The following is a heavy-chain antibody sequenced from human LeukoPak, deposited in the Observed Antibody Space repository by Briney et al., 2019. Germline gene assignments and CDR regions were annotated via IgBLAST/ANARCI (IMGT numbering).Heavy chain of an antibody. Sequence: ASVTVSCKASGYAFTSYGISWVRQAPGQGLEWMGWISAYNGNTNYAQKLQGRVTMTTDTSTSTAYMELRSLRSDDTVVYYCARVKGSYYDFWSGYYYFDYWGQGTLVTVSS. V-gene: IGHV1-18*01. D-gene: IGHD3-3*01. CDR1: GYAFTSYG. CDR2: ISAYNGNT. CDR3: ARVKGSYYDFWSGYYYFDY. J-gene: IGHJ4*02.